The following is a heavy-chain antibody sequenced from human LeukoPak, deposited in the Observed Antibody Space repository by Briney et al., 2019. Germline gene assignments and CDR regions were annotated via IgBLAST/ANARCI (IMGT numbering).Heavy chain of an antibody. CDR1: GFTFSSYI. Sequence: PGGSLRLSCAASGFTFSSYIMIWVRQSPGKGLEWVSYISSTGTIYNADSVEGRFTISRDNAKNSLYLQMNSLRAEDTAVYYCARAGSHRNSGYDYWGQGTLVTVSS. D-gene: IGHD5-12*01. V-gene: IGHV3-48*04. CDR3: ARAGSHRNSGYDY. CDR2: ISSTGTI. J-gene: IGHJ4*02.